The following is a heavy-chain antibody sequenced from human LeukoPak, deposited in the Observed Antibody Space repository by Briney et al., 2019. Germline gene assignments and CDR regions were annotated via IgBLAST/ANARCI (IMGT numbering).Heavy chain of an antibody. CDR3: ARDMGDDLSDY. V-gene: IGHV1-46*01. CDR2: INPSGGST. Sequence: GASVKVSCKASGYTFTSYYMHWVRQAPGQGLEWMGIINPSGGSTSYAQKFQGRVTMTRDTSISTAYMELSRLRSDDTAVYYCARDMGDDLSDYWGQGALVTVSS. CDR1: GYTFTSYY. J-gene: IGHJ4*02. D-gene: IGHD3-16*01.